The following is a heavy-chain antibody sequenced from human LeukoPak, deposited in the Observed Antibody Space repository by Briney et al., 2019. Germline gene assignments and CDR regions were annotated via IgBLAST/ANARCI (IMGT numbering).Heavy chain of an antibody. Sequence: SETLSLTCTVSGGSISSYYWSWIRQPPGKGLEWIGYIYYSGSTSYNPSLKSRVTISVDTSKNQFSLKLSSVTAADTAVYYCASGARYFDLWGRGTLVTVSS. CDR1: GGSISSYY. D-gene: IGHD3-16*01. J-gene: IGHJ2*01. V-gene: IGHV4-59*01. CDR3: ASGARYFDL. CDR2: IYYSGST.